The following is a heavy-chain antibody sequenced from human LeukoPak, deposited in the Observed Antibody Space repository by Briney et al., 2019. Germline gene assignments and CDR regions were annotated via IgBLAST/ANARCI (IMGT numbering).Heavy chain of an antibody. CDR1: GAFIRGGGVY. J-gene: IGHJ5*02. V-gene: IGHV4-30-2*01. CDR2: IYHSGTT. D-gene: IGHD3-10*01. Sequence: ETSETLFLTCTVSGAFIRGGGVYWSWIRQPPGKGLEWIGYIYHSGTTYYSPSLKSRVTISIDTSKNQFSLKLRSVTAADTAVYYCARDQDYYGSGSYGPDHWGQGTLVTVSS. CDR3: ARDQDYYGSGSYGPDH.